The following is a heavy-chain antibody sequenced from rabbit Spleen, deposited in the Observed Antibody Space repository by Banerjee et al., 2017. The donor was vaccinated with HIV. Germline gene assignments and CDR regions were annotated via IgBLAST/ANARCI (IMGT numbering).Heavy chain of an antibody. CDR2: IAGSSSGFT. V-gene: IGHV1S45*01. Sequence: QEQLVESGGGLVQPEGSLTLTCKASGFDFSSSDYICWVRQAPGKGLEWISCIAGSSSGFTYSATWAKGRFTISKASSTTVTLQMISLTVADTAPYFCARDTGSSFSTYGMDLWGPGTLVSVS. CDR1: GFDFSSSDY. CDR3: ARDTGSSFSTYGMDL. J-gene: IGHJ6*01. D-gene: IGHD8-1*01.